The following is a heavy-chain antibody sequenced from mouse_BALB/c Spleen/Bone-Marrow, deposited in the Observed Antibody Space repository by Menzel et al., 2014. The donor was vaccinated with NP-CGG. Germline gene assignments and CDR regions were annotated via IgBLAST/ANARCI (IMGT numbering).Heavy chain of an antibody. CDR2: ISSGSNII. CDR1: GFTFSSFA. CDR3: GRGDY. Sequence: EVQLQESGGGLVQPGGSRKLSCAASGFTFSSFAMHWIRQAPEKGLGWVAFISSGSNIIHYADTVKGRFTISRDNPKNTLFLQMTSLRSEDTAMYYCGRGDYWGQGTTLTVSS. V-gene: IGHV5-17*02. J-gene: IGHJ2*01.